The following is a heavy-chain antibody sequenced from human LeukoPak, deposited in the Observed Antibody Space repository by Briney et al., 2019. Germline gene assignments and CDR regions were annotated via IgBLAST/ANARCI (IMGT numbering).Heavy chain of an antibody. V-gene: IGHV3-9*01. J-gene: IGHJ5*02. D-gene: IGHD3-9*01. CDR3: AKASSGYFDHGGWFDP. CDR2: ISWNSGSI. CDR1: GFTFDDYA. Sequence: GGSLRLSCAASGFTFDDYAMHWVRQAPGKGLEWVSGISWNSGSIGYADSVKGRFTISRDNAKNSLYLQMNSLRAEDTALYYCAKASSGYFDHGGWFDPWGQGTLVTVSS.